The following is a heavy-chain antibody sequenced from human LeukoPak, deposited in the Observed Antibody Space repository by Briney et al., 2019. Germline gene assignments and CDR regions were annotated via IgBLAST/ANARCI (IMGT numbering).Heavy chain of an antibody. V-gene: IGHV3-21*01. CDR2: ISSSSTYI. Sequence: GGSLRLSCAPSGFIFSTYSMSWVRQAPGKGLEWVSSISSSSTYIYYADSVEGRFTISRDNAQNSLYLQMNSLTAEDTAVYFCARNLGTYSHLDYWGQGTLVTVSS. J-gene: IGHJ4*02. D-gene: IGHD1-26*01. CDR3: ARNLGTYSHLDY. CDR1: GFIFSTYS.